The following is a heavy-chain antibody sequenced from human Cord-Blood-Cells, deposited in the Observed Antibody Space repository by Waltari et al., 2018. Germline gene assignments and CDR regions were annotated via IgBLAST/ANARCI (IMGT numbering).Heavy chain of an antibody. V-gene: IGHV1-69*09. CDR2: ISPILGIA. CDR1: GGTFSSYA. D-gene: IGHD7-27*01. J-gene: IGHJ6*03. Sequence: QVQLVQSGAEVKKPGSSVKVSCKASGGTFSSYAISWVRQAPGQGLEWMGRISPILGIANYGQKLQGRVRITADKSASTAYRELSSLGAEATAVYYWAMLTGGGYYCMDVWGKGTTVTVSS. CDR3: AMLTGGGYYCMDV.